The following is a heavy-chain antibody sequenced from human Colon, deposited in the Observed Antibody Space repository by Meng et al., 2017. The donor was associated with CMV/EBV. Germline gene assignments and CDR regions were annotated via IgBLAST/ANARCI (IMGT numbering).Heavy chain of an antibody. D-gene: IGHD4-11*01. CDR2: IKEDGSEK. Sequence: GGSLRLSCAASGFMFSRFWMTWLRQVPGRGPELVAHIKEDGSEKYFVASVKGRCTISRDNAKNSLYLQIHSLRVEDTAVYYCARDPYIKAFDLWGQGTMVIVSS. CDR3: ARDPYIKAFDL. J-gene: IGHJ3*01. V-gene: IGHV3-7*01. CDR1: GFMFSRFW.